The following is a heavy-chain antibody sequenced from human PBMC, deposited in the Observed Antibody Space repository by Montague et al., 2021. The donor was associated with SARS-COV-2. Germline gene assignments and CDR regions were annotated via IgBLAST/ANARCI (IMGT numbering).Heavy chain of an antibody. CDR2: TYYRSKWYN. J-gene: IGHJ6*02. Sequence: CAISGDSVSSNSATWDWDRHSPSRGFDLLGRTYYRSKWYNDYAVSVRGRVTINPDTSKNQFSLQLNSVTPEDTAIYYCTSGREGNYNVMDVWGQGTTVTVSS. CDR3: TSGREGNYNVMDV. D-gene: IGHD1-1*01. V-gene: IGHV6-1*01. CDR1: GDSVSSNSAT.